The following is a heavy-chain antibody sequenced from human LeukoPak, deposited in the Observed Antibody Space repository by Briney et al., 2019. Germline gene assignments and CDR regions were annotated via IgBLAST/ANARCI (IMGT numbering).Heavy chain of an antibody. CDR1: GFTLSDYA. CDR3: AKVPWVGTIT. Sequence: GGSLRLSCAASGFTLSDYAMNWVRQPPGDGLEWLSAISGSDGHTFYADSVKGRFTLSRDNSKNTLYLQMNNLRADDTAIYYRAKVPWVGTITWSQGTLVIVSS. J-gene: IGHJ4*02. D-gene: IGHD1-26*01. V-gene: IGHV3-23*01. CDR2: ISGSDGHT.